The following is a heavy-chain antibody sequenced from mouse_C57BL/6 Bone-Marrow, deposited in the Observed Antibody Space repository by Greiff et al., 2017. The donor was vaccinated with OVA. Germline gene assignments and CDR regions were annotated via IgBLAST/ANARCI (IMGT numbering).Heavy chain of an antibody. J-gene: IGHJ1*03. V-gene: IGHV2-2*01. CDR1: GFSLTSYG. CDR2: IWSGGST. Sequence: QVQLQQSGPGLVQPSQSLSITCTVSGFSLTSYGVHWVRQSPGKGLEWLGVIWSGGSTDYNAAFISRLSISKDNSKSQVFVKMNSLQADDTAIYYCSRKTQLGPNWYFDVWGTGTTVTVSS. D-gene: IGHD4-1*02. CDR3: SRKTQLGPNWYFDV.